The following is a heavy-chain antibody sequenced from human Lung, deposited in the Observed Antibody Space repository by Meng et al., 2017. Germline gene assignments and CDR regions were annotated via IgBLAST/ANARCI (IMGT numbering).Heavy chain of an antibody. J-gene: IGHJ4*02. CDR1: GGSFSDYY. D-gene: IGHD4-11*01. CDR3: ARGPTTMAHDFDY. CDR2: INHSGST. Sequence: HVQLHQLGAGLLKPSETLHRTCVGSGGSFSDYYWSWIRQPPGKGLEWIGEINHSGSTNYNPSLESRATISVDTSQNNLSLKLSSVTAADSAVYYCARGPTTMAHDFDYWGQGTLVTVSS. V-gene: IGHV4-34*01.